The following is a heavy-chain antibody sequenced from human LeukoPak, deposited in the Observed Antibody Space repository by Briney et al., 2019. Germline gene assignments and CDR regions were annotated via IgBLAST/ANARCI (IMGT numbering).Heavy chain of an antibody. CDR3: AGHHPRNTVDF. CDR2: ISDIGSI. CDR1: GGSISSYY. J-gene: IGHJ4*02. Sequence: SETLSLTCTVSGGSISSYYWSWIRQPPGKGLEWTAYISDIGSINYNPSLKSRDTISLDTSKNQFSLKLSSVTAADTAVYYCAGHHPRNTVDFWGQGTLVTVSS. D-gene: IGHD2-8*02. V-gene: IGHV4-59*08.